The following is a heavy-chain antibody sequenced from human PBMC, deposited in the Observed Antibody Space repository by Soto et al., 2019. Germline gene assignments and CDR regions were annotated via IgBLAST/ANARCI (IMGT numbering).Heavy chain of an antibody. D-gene: IGHD2-15*01. CDR1: GGTFSSYA. Sequence: QVQLVQSGAEVKKPGSSVKVSCKASGGTFSSYAISWVRQAPGQGLEWMGGIIPIFGTANYAQKFQGRVTITADKSTSTAYMELSSLRSEDTAVYYCAREGYCSGGSCYSGWFDPWGQGTLVIVS. J-gene: IGHJ5*02. CDR2: IIPIFGTA. CDR3: AREGYCSGGSCYSGWFDP. V-gene: IGHV1-69*06.